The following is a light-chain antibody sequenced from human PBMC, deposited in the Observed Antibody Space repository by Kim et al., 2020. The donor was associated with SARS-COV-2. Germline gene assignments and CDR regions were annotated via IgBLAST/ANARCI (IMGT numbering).Light chain of an antibody. CDR2: AAS. CDR1: QGISSY. CDR3: QQLNSYPRLT. V-gene: IGKV1-9*01. J-gene: IGKJ4*01. Sequence: DIQLTQSPSFLSASVGDRVTITCRARQGISSYLAWYQQKPGKAPKLLIYAASTLQSGVPSRFSRSGSGTEFTLTLSSLQPEDFATYYCQQLNSYPRLTFGGGTKVDIK.